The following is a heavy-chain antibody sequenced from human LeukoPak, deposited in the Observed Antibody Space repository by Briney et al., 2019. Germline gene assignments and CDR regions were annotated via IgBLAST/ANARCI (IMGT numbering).Heavy chain of an antibody. J-gene: IGHJ4*02. Sequence: SXRLSCAASGFTFXSYAMHWVRQAPGKGLQWLALTSDDGSAKYYADSVKGRFTISRDNSQNTLYLQMNSLRAEETAMYYCARAPGGFHGDYSPIGYWGQGTLVTVSS. CDR2: TSDDGSAK. V-gene: IGHV3-30-3*01. CDR1: GFTFXSYA. D-gene: IGHD4-17*01. CDR3: ARAPGGFHGDYSPIGY.